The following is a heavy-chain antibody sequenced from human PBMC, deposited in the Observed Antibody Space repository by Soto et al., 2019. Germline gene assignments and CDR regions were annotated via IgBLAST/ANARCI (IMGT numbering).Heavy chain of an antibody. D-gene: IGHD3-3*01. Sequence: GASVKVSCKASGYAFTSYYMHWVRPAPGQGLEWMGIMNPSGGSTSYAHELQGGVTMTRDTSSSTVYIELSSLRSEDTAVYYCARDLAYDFWSGNFDYWGQGTLVTVSS. CDR2: MNPSGGST. V-gene: IGHV1-46*04. CDR3: ARDLAYDFWSGNFDY. CDR1: GYAFTSYY. J-gene: IGHJ4*02.